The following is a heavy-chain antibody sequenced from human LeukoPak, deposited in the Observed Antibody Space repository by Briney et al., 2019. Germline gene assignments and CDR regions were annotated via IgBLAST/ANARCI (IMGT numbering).Heavy chain of an antibody. CDR2: ISSSSSYI. D-gene: IGHD6-19*01. CDR3: ARVSRGEQYSSGWPFDY. CDR1: GFTFSSYS. V-gene: IGHV3-21*01. Sequence: PGGSLRLSCAASGFTFSSYSMNWVRQAPGKGLEWVSSISSSSSYIYYADSVKGRFTISRDNAKNSLYLQMNSLRAEDTAVYYCARVSRGEQYSSGWPFDYWGQGTLVTVSS. J-gene: IGHJ4*02.